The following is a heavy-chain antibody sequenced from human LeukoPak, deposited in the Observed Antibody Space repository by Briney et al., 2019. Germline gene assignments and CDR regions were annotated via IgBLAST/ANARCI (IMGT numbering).Heavy chain of an antibody. CDR1: GFTFSDYY. CDR2: ISSSGSTI. V-gene: IGHV3-11*01. D-gene: IGHD3-9*01. Sequence: GGSLRLSCAASGFTFSDYYMSWIRQAPGKGLEWVSYISSSGSTIYYADSVKGRFTISRDNAKNSLYLQVNSLRAEDTAVYYCARERTDILTGYYIDYWGQGTLVTVSS. CDR3: ARERTDILTGYYIDY. J-gene: IGHJ4*02.